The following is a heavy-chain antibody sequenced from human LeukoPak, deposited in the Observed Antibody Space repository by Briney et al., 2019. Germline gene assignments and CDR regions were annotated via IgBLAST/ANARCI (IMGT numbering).Heavy chain of an antibody. CDR3: ARAGGDYYDSSGYYLGYYFDY. Sequence: GGSLRLSCAAPGFTVSSNYMNWVRQAPGKGLEWVSVIYSGGSTNYADSVKGRFTISRDNSKNTLYLQMNSLRAEDTAVYYCARAGGDYYDSSGYYLGYYFDYWGQGTLVTVSS. J-gene: IGHJ4*02. CDR1: GFTVSSNY. D-gene: IGHD3-22*01. V-gene: IGHV3-53*01. CDR2: IYSGGST.